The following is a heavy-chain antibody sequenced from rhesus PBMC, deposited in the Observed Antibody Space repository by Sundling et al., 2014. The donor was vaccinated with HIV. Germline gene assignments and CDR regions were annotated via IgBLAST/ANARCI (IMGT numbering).Heavy chain of an antibody. Sequence: EVQLVESGGGLVQPGGSLRLSCATSGFTFSSYGMNWVRQAPGKGLEWVSSITSASGYIYYTDSVKGRFTISRDNAKNSLSLQMNSLRAEDTAVYYCSATTYSWNWSFDYWGQGVLVTVSS. V-gene: IGHV3-136*01. CDR1: GFTFSSYG. CDR3: SATTYSWNWSFDY. CDR2: ITSASGYI. J-gene: IGHJ4*01. D-gene: IGHD1-1-1*01.